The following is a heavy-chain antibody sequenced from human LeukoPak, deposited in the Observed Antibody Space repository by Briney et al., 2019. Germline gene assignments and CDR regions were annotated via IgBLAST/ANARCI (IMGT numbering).Heavy chain of an antibody. J-gene: IGHJ5*02. CDR2: ISGNAGST. Sequence: PGGSLRLSCAASGFTLSSYAMSWVRQAPGKGLEWVSLISGNAGSTYYADSVKGRFTISRDITKNTLYLQMNNLRVEDTAVYYCAREYHWGQGTLVSVSS. CDR1: GFTLSSYA. CDR3: AREYH. V-gene: IGHV3-23*01.